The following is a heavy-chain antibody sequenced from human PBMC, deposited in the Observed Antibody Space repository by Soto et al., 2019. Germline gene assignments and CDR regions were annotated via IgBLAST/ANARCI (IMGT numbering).Heavy chain of an antibody. Sequence: GGSLRLSCAASGFTFSRYSMNWVRQAPGKGLEWVSYISSSSNSIYYADSVKGRFTISRDNAKNSLHLQMNSLRAEDTAVYYCARAETTVGDYFQAYYYYMDVWGKGTTVTVSS. J-gene: IGHJ6*03. CDR1: GFTFSRYS. CDR2: ISSSSNSI. D-gene: IGHD4-17*01. V-gene: IGHV3-48*01. CDR3: ARAETTVGDYFQAYYYYMDV.